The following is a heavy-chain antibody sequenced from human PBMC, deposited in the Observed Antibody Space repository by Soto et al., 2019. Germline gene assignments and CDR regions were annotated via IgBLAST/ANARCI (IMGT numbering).Heavy chain of an antibody. D-gene: IGHD6-6*01. CDR3: ARRARADYYYMDV. V-gene: IGHV3-64*01. Sequence: EVQLVESGGGLAQPGGSLRLSCAAFGFTFSSDAMDWVRQAPGKGLEYVSGISSNGIGTYYASSVKGRFTISRDNSRDTVYLQMDSLRPEDMAVYYCARRARADYYYMDVWGKGTTVTVS. J-gene: IGHJ6*03. CDR2: ISSNGIGT. CDR1: GFTFSSDA.